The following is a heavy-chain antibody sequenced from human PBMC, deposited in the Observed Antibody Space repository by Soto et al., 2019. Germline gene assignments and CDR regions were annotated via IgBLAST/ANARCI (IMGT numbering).Heavy chain of an antibody. CDR3: AHIYNPFLLRFLEWFSSGAGAFDY. D-gene: IGHD3-3*01. CDR2: IYWNDDK. Sequence: QITLKESGPTLVKPTQTLTLTCTFSGFSLSTSGVGVGWIRQPPGKALEWLALIYWNDDKRYSPSLKSRLTTTKDTSKNQVVLTMTNMDPVDTATYYCAHIYNPFLLRFLEWFSSGAGAFDYWGQGTLVTVSS. CDR1: GFSLSTSGVG. J-gene: IGHJ4*02. V-gene: IGHV2-5*01.